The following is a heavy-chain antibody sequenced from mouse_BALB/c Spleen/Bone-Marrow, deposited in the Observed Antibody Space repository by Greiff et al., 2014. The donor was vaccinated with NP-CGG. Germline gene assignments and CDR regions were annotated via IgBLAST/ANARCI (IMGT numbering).Heavy chain of an antibody. J-gene: IGHJ3*01. V-gene: IGHV5-9-3*01. D-gene: IGHD2-4*01. Sequence: VQLQQSGGGLVKPGGSLKLSCAASGFTFSGYAMSWVRQTPEKRLEWVATISSGGSYTYYPDSVKGRFTISRDNAKNTLYLQMSSLRSEDTAMYYCARKSYYDYDGRPWFAYWGQGTLVTVSA. CDR1: GFTFSGYA. CDR2: ISSGGSYT. CDR3: ARKSYYDYDGRPWFAY.